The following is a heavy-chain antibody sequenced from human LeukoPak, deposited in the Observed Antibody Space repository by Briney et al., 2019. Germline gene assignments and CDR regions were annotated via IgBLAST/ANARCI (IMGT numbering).Heavy chain of an antibody. CDR3: ARRITMVTRKKGNYMDV. J-gene: IGHJ6*03. CDR1: GFTFSSYS. Sequence: GGSLRLSCAASGFTFSSYSMNWVRQAPGKGLEWVSYISSSSSTIYYADSVKGRFTIFRDNAKNTLYLQMNSLRAEDTAFYYCARRITMVTRKKGNYMDVWGKGTTVTVSS. D-gene: IGHD3-10*01. CDR2: ISSSSSTI. V-gene: IGHV3-48*04.